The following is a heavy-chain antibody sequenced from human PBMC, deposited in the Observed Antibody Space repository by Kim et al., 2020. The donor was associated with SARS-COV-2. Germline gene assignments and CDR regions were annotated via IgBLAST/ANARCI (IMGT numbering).Heavy chain of an antibody. CDR3: ARERYCSGGSCPTPYYFDY. V-gene: IGHV3-33*05. Sequence: GGSLRLSCAASGFTFSSYGMHWVRQAPGKGLEWVAVISYDGSNKYYADSVKGRFTISRDNSKNTLYLQMNSLRAEDTAVYYCARERYCSGGSCPTPYYFDYWGQGTLVTVSS. D-gene: IGHD2-15*01. CDR2: ISYDGSNK. J-gene: IGHJ4*02. CDR1: GFTFSSYG.